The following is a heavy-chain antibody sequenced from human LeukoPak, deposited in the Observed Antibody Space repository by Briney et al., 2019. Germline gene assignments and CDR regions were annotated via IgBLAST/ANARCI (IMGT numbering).Heavy chain of an antibody. J-gene: IGHJ4*02. D-gene: IGHD6-19*01. CDR3: ARLYPLGIAVAGQGYFDY. V-gene: IGHV4-39*01. CDR2: IYYSGST. CDR1: GGSTSSSSYY. Sequence: SETLSLTCTVSGGSTSSSSYYWGWIRQPPGKGLEWIGSIYYSGSTYYNPSLKSRVTISVDTSKNQFSLKLSSVTAADTAVYYCARLYPLGIAVAGQGYFDYWGQGTLVTVSS.